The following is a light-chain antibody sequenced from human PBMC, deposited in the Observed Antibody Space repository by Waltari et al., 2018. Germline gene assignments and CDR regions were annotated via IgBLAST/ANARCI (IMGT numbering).Light chain of an antibody. V-gene: IGLV3-25*03. CDR3: QSTDNSGTYVV. Sequence: SYELTQPPSVSVSPGQTARITYSGDALPRQYSFWYQQRSGQAPVLVIYKDTERPSGIPERFSGSSSGTRVTLTISGVQAQDEADYYCQSTDNSGTYVVFGGGTKLTVL. CDR1: ALPRQY. CDR2: KDT. J-gene: IGLJ2*01.